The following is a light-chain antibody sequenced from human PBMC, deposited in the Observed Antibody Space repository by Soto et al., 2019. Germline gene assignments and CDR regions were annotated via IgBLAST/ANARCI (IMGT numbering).Light chain of an antibody. J-gene: IGKJ4*01. CDR1: QSVSRS. Sequence: EIVLTQSPGTLSLSPGERATLSCRASQSVSRSSFAWYQQKPGQAPRLLIYGASTRATGVPARFSGSGSGTEFTLTISNLQSEDFAVYYCQQYNDWPPLTFGGGTKVDIK. CDR2: GAS. V-gene: IGKV3-15*01. CDR3: QQYNDWPPLT.